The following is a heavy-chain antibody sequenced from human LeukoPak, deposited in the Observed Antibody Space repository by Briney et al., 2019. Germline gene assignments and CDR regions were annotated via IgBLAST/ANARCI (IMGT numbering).Heavy chain of an antibody. D-gene: IGHD3-3*01. CDR1: GFSFRSYA. J-gene: IGHJ4*02. CDR2: ISGSGGTT. CDR3: ATAAGADFLDY. Sequence: GGPLRLSCAASGFSFRSYAMSWVHQAPGMGLEWVSAISGSGGTTDYADSVKGRFTISRDNSKNTLYLQMNSLRAEDTAVYYCATAAGADFLDYWGQGTLVTVSS. V-gene: IGHV3-23*01.